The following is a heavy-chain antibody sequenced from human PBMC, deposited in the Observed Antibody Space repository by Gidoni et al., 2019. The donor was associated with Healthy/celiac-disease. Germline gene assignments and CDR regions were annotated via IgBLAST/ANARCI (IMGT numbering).Heavy chain of an antibody. J-gene: IGHJ6*02. V-gene: IGHV3-30*18. CDR1: GFTFSSYG. Sequence: QVQLVESGGGVVQPGRSLSLSCAASGFTFSSYGMHWVRQAPGKGLEWVAVISYDGSNKYYADSVKGRFTISRDNSKNTLYLQMNSLRAEDTAVYYCAKALAAEKYGMDVWGQGTTVTVSS. CDR3: AKALAAEKYGMDV. D-gene: IGHD6-13*01. CDR2: ISYDGSNK.